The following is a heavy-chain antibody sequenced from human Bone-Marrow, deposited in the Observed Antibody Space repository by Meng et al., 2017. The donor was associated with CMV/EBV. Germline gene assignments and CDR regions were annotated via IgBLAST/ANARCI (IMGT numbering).Heavy chain of an antibody. Sequence: GESLKISCAASGFTFSSYEMNWVRQAPGKGLEWVSYISSSGSTIYYADSVKGRFTISRDNAKNSLYLQMNSLRAEDTAVYYCARDLGHYCGGDCYSVGFGYWGQGTLVTVSS. CDR2: ISSSGSTI. CDR3: ARDLGHYCGGDCYSVGFGY. J-gene: IGHJ4*02. D-gene: IGHD2-21*01. CDR1: GFTFSSYE. V-gene: IGHV3-48*03.